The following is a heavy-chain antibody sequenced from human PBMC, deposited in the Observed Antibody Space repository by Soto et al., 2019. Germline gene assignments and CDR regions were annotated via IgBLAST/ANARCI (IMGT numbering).Heavy chain of an antibody. CDR2: ISGDGINT. CDR1: GFNFGFFG. Sequence: QIQLVESGGDVVQPGRSLRLSCAASGFNFGFFGMDWARQGPGKGLEWVAFISGDGINTHYADSVRGRFTLSRDYSKKTMYLQMDTLREDDTALYYCARGNLSFDFDSWGQGTLVTVSS. D-gene: IGHD3-10*01. CDR3: ARGNLSFDFDS. V-gene: IGHV3-30*03. J-gene: IGHJ4*02.